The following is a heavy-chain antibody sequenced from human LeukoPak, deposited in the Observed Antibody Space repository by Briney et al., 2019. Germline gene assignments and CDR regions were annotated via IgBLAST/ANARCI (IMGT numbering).Heavy chain of an antibody. D-gene: IGHD2-2*01. CDR2: INWDGGTT. CDR1: GFIFDAYT. Sequence: GGSLRLSCAASGFIFDAYTMHWVRQGPGKGLEWVALINWDGGTTDYADSVKGRFTISRDNNKLSLYLQMNSLRTEDTALYYCAKDIKALPPAPDYYGMDVWGHGTTVTVS. V-gene: IGHV3-43*01. J-gene: IGHJ6*02. CDR3: AKDIKALPPAPDYYGMDV.